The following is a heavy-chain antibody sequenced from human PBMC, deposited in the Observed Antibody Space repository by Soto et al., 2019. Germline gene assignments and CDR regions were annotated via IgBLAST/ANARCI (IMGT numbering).Heavy chain of an antibody. CDR2: ISYDGSNK. Sequence: GGSLRLSCAASGFTFSSYAMHWVRQAPGKGLEWVAVISYDGSNKYYADSVKGRFTISRDNSKNTLYLQMNSLRAEDTAVYYCARVHGYSSSWYERDYYYYGMDVWGQGTTVTVSS. J-gene: IGHJ6*02. V-gene: IGHV3-30-3*01. CDR1: GFTFSSYA. CDR3: ARVHGYSSSWYERDYYYYGMDV. D-gene: IGHD6-13*01.